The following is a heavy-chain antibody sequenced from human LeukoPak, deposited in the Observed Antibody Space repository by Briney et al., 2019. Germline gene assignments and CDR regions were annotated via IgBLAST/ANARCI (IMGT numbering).Heavy chain of an antibody. D-gene: IGHD3-22*01. V-gene: IGHV4-59*01. J-gene: IGHJ4*02. CDR1: GGSISSSY. Sequence: SETLSLTCTVSGGSISSSYWSWIRQPPGKGLEWIGYIYYSGSTNYSPSLKGRVTISVDTSKNQFSLKVSSVTAADTAVYYCARVDYDSSGYYTYFDYWGQGTLVTVSS. CDR3: ARVDYDSSGYYTYFDY. CDR2: IYYSGST.